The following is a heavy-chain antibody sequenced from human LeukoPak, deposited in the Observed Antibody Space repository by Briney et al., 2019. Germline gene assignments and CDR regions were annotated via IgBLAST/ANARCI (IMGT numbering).Heavy chain of an antibody. Sequence: GGSLRLSCAASGFTFSSYSMNWVRQAPGKGLEWVSSISSSSYIYYADSVKGRFTISRDNAKNSLYLQMNSLRAEDTAVYYCARILRGHYFDYWGQGTLVTVSS. D-gene: IGHD6-25*01. CDR3: ARILRGHYFDY. CDR2: ISSSSYI. CDR1: GFTFSSYS. J-gene: IGHJ4*02. V-gene: IGHV3-21*01.